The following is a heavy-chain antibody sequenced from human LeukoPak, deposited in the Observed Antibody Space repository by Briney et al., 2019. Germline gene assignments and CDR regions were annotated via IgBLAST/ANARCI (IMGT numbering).Heavy chain of an antibody. CDR1: GYTFTSYG. CDR3: ARVPTYYYDSSGYSDY. Sequence: ASVKVSCKASGYTFTSYGISWVRQAPGQGLEWMGWISAYNGNTNYAQKLQGRVTMTTDTSTSTAYMELRSLRSDDTAVYYCARVPTYYYDSSGYSDYWGQGTLVTVSS. V-gene: IGHV1-18*01. CDR2: ISAYNGNT. J-gene: IGHJ4*02. D-gene: IGHD3-22*01.